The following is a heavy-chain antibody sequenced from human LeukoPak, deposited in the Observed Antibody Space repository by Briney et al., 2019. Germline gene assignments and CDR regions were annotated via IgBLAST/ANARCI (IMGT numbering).Heavy chain of an antibody. CDR1: GFTVSSYS. D-gene: IGHD5-18*01. CDR3: ARAVDTAMSRMVTPYYFDY. Sequence: GGSLRLSCAASGFTVSSYSMNWVRQAPGKGLEWVSSISSSSSYIYYADSVKGRFTISRDNAKNSLYLQMNSLRAEDTAVYYCARAVDTAMSRMVTPYYFDYWGQGTLVTVSS. V-gene: IGHV3-21*01. J-gene: IGHJ4*02. CDR2: ISSSSSYI.